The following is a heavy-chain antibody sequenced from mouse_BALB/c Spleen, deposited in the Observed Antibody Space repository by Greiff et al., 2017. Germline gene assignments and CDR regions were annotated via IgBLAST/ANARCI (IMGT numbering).Heavy chain of an antibody. D-gene: IGHD1-1*01. CDR3: ARENRDYYGSSGPYAMDY. J-gene: IGHJ4*01. Sequence: VQLVESGPGLVAPSQSLSITCTVSGFSLTSYGVHWVRQPPGKGLEWLGVIWAGGSTNYNSALMSRLSISKDNSKSQVFLKMNSLQTDDTAMYYCARENRDYYGSSGPYAMDYWGQGTSVTVSS. CDR2: IWAGGST. CDR1: GFSLTSYG. V-gene: IGHV2-9*02.